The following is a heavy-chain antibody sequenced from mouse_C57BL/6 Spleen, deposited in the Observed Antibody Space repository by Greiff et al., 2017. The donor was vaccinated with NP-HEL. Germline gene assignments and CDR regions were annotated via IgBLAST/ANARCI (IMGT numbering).Heavy chain of an antibody. Sequence: QVQLQQSGPELVKPGASVKISCKASGYAFSSSWMNWVKQRPGKGLEWIGRIYPGDGDTNYNGKFKGKATLTADKSSSTAYMQLSSLTSEDSAVYFCARDGDYAKDYWGQGTTLTVSS. CDR2: IYPGDGDT. J-gene: IGHJ2*01. V-gene: IGHV1-82*01. D-gene: IGHD2-4*01. CDR1: GYAFSSSW. CDR3: ARDGDYAKDY.